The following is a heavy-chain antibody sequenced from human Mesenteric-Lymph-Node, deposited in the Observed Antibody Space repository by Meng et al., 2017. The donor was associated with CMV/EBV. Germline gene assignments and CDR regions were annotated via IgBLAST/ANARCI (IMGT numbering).Heavy chain of an antibody. CDR3: ARVGSSSSGEFDY. V-gene: IGHV1-8*03. CDR2: MNPNSGNT. D-gene: IGHD6-6*01. J-gene: IGHJ4*02. CDR1: GYIFITYG. Sequence: ASVKVSCKTSGYIFITYGIAWVRQVPGQGLEWMGWMNPNSGNTGYPQKFQGRVTITWNTSIRTAYMELSSLRSEDTAVYYCARVGSSSSGEFDYWGQGTLVTVSS.